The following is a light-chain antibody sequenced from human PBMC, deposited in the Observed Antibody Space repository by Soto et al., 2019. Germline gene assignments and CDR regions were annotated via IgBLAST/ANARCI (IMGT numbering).Light chain of an antibody. CDR2: AAS. J-gene: IGKJ5*01. CDR3: QQSYRTPIT. V-gene: IGKV1-39*01. CDR1: QSTSTY. Sequence: EIQLTQSPSPLSASVGDRVAITCLSSQSTSTYVNWYQQKPGKAPKVLIYAASNLQSGVPPRFSGSGSGTDCNLTISSLQPEDVATYFCQQSYRTPITFCQGTRLEI.